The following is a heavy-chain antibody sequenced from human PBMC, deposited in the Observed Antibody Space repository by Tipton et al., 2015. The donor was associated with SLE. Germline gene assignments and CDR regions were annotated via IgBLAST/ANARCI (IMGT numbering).Heavy chain of an antibody. J-gene: IGHJ4*02. D-gene: IGHD2-15*01. CDR3: ARGGRGGYYFDY. CDR2: IYHSGST. Sequence: TLSLTCAVSGGSISSGGYSWSWIRQPPGKGLEWLGYIYHSGSTYYNPSLKSRVTISVDRSKNQFSLKLSSVTAADTAVYYCARGGRGGYYFDYWGQGTLVTVSS. CDR1: GGSISSGGYS. V-gene: IGHV4-30-2*01.